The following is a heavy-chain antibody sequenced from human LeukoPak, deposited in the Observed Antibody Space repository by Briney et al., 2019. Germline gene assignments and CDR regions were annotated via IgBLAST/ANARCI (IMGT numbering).Heavy chain of an antibody. CDR3: ARETYGDYEVGMDV. V-gene: IGHV4-59*01. Sequence: PSETLSLTCTVSGGSISSYYWSRIRQPPGKGLEWIGYIYYSGSTNYNPSLKSRVTISVDTSKNQFSLKLSSVTAADTAVYYCARETYGDYEVGMDVWGKGTTVTVSS. D-gene: IGHD4-17*01. CDR2: IYYSGST. J-gene: IGHJ6*04. CDR1: GGSISSYY.